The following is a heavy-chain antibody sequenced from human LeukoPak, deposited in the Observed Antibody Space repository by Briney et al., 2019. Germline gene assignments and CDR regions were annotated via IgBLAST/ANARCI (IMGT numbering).Heavy chain of an antibody. CDR3: AREGYVEAFDI. D-gene: IGHD5-12*01. J-gene: IGHJ3*02. Sequence: PSETLSLTCTVSGGSISSGSYYWSWIRQPAGKGLEWIGRIYTSGSTNYNPSLKSRVTISVDTSKNQFSLKLSSVTAADTAVYYCAREGYVEAFDIWGQGTMVTVSS. CDR2: IYTSGST. V-gene: IGHV4-61*02. CDR1: GGSISSGSYY.